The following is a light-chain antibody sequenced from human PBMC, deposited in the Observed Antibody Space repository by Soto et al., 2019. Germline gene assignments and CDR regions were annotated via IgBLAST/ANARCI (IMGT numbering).Light chain of an antibody. CDR2: KVS. J-gene: IGKJ5*01. Sequence: DVVMTQSPLSLPVTLGQPASISCRSNQSLVHSDGIAYFSWFQQRPGRSPRRLIYKVSNRDSGGPARFSGSGSGTYFALKISRVEAEDVWVFYCMQGTNWPITFGQGTRLENK. CDR1: QSLVHSDGIAY. CDR3: MQGTNWPIT. V-gene: IGKV2-30*02.